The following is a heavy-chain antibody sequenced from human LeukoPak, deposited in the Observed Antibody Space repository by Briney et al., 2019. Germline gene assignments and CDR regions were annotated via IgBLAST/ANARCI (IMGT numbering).Heavy chain of an antibody. D-gene: IGHD3-22*01. CDR2: ISYDGSNK. Sequence: GGSLRLSCAASGFTFSSYRMHWVRQAPGKGLKWVAVISYDGSNKYYADSVKVRFTISRDNSKNTLYLQMNSLRAEDTAVYYCAKWNYDSSGFDYWGQGTLVTVSS. CDR1: GFTFSSYR. CDR3: AKWNYDSSGFDY. V-gene: IGHV3-30*18. J-gene: IGHJ4*02.